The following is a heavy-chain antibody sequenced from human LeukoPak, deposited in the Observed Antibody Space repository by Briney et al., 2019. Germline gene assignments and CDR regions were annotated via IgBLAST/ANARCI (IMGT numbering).Heavy chain of an antibody. CDR1: GYTFTGYY. CDR3: ARGSELRYPFFDY. J-gene: IGHJ4*02. Sequence: ASVKVSCKASGYTFTGYYIHWVRQAPGQGLEWMGWINPNTGGTNYAQKFPGRVTMTRDTSLSTDYMDLRSLSSDATALYYCARGSELRYPFFDYWGQGTLVTVSS. D-gene: IGHD5-18*01. V-gene: IGHV1-2*02. CDR2: INPNTGGT.